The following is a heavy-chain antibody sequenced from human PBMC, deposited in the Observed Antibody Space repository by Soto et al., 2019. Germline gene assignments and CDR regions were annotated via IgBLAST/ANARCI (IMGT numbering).Heavy chain of an antibody. CDR3: ARDGVGATRDYYYYGMDV. J-gene: IGHJ6*02. Sequence: GASVKVSCKASGYTFTSYGISWVRQAPGQGLEWMGWISAYNGNTNYAQKLQGRVTMTTDTSTSTAYVELRSLRSDDTAVYYCARDGVGATRDYYYYGMDVWGQGTTVTVSS. CDR2: ISAYNGNT. CDR1: GYTFTSYG. V-gene: IGHV1-18*01. D-gene: IGHD1-26*01.